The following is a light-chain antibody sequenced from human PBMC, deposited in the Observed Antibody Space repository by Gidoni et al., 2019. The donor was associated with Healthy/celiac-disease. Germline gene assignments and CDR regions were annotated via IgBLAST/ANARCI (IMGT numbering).Light chain of an antibody. J-gene: IGLJ3*02. CDR1: SSDVGGYNY. CDR3: SSYTSSSWV. V-gene: IGLV2-14*01. Sequence: QSAVTQPASVSGSPGQSITISCTGTSSDVGGYNYVSWYQQHPGKAPKLMIYEVSNRPSGVSNRFSGSKSGNTASLTISGLQAEDEADYYCSSYTSSSWVFGGGTKLTVL. CDR2: EVS.